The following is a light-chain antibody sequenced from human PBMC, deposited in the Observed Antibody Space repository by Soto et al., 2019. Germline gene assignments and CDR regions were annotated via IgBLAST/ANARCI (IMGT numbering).Light chain of an antibody. J-gene: IGLJ2*01. CDR1: GSEVGSYNL. CDR2: EVS. CDR3: CSYAGSSPV. V-gene: IGLV2-23*02. Sequence: QSALTQPASVSGSPGQSITMSCTGTGSEVGSYNLVSWYQQHPGKAPKVMIYEVSKRPSGVSNRFSGSKSGNTASLTISGLQAEDEADYYCCSYAGSSPVFGGGTKLTVL.